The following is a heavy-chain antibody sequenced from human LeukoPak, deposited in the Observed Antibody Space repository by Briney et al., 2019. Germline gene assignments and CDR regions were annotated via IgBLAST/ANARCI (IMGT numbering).Heavy chain of an antibody. CDR3: ARQGYCSGGSCPPDDAFDI. Sequence: GESLKISCKGSGYSFTTYWIGWVRQMPGKGLEGMGIIYPGDSDTTYSPSFQGQVTISDDKSINTAYLQWSSLEASDTAMYFCARQGYCSGGSCPPDDAFDIWGQGTMVTVSS. D-gene: IGHD2-15*01. V-gene: IGHV5-51*01. CDR2: IYPGDSDT. CDR1: GYSFTTYW. J-gene: IGHJ3*02.